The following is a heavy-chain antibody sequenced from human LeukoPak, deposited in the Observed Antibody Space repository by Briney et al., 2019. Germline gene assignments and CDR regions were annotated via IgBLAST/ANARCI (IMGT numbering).Heavy chain of an antibody. CDR3: ARDRAANQDWVEFDP. CDR2: IRDSGEA. V-gene: IGHV3-66*03. Sequence: GGSLRLSCAASGFRVSDYYTSWGRQAPGKGLEWVGLIRDSGEAFYADFARGRFAISRDESENTLYLQMNSLRVEDTAVYFCARDRAANQDWVEFDPWGQGTPVIVSS. D-gene: IGHD3/OR15-3a*01. J-gene: IGHJ5*02. CDR1: GFRVSDYY.